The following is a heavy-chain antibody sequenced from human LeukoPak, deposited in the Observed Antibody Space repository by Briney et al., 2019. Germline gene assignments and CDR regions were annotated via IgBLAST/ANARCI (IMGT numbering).Heavy chain of an antibody. V-gene: IGHV1-46*01. CDR1: GYTFISYY. Sequence: ASVKVSCKASGYTFISYYIHWVRQAPGQGLEWMGIINPSGGSTRYAQKFQGRATMARDTSTGTIYMELSSLRSEDTAVYYCARSSGSYSLDYWGQGTLVTVSS. CDR3: ARSSGSYSLDY. CDR2: INPSGGST. J-gene: IGHJ4*02. D-gene: IGHD1-26*01.